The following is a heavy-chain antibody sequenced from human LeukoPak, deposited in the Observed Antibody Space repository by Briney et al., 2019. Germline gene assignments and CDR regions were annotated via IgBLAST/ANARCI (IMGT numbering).Heavy chain of an antibody. V-gene: IGHV4-4*07. CDR1: GGSISRYY. CDR3: ARGGWFDP. CDR2: IYNTGST. J-gene: IGHJ5*02. Sequence: PSETLSLTCTVSGGSISRYYWSWVRQPAGKGLEWIGRIYNTGSTDYNPSLKSRVTMSVDTSKNQFSLKLRSVTAADTAVYYCARGGWFDPWGQGTLVTVSS.